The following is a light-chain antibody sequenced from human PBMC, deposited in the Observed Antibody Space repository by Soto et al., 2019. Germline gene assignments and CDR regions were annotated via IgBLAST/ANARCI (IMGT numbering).Light chain of an antibody. V-gene: IGKV3-11*01. Sequence: EIVLTQSPATLSLSPGERATLSCRASQTVSSYLLWYQQKRGQAPRLLIYDAYNRATGIPPRFSGSGSGTDFTLTISSLEPEDSAVYYCLQRSDWRTFGRGTKVDIK. CDR2: DAY. CDR3: LQRSDWRT. J-gene: IGKJ1*01. CDR1: QTVSSY.